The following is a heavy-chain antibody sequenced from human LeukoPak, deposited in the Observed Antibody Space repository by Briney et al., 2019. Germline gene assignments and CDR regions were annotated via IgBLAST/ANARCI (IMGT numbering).Heavy chain of an antibody. CDR2: INPNSGAT. J-gene: IGHJ4*02. Sequence: ASVKVSCKASGYTFTGYYMHWVRQAPGQGLEWMGWINPNSGATNYAQKFQGRVTMTRDTSISTAYMEVRRLTSDDTAVYYCARGSAGTYCSGGSCYSDYWGQGTLVTVSS. CDR1: GYTFTGYY. CDR3: ARGSAGTYCSGGSCYSDY. D-gene: IGHD2-15*01. V-gene: IGHV1-2*02.